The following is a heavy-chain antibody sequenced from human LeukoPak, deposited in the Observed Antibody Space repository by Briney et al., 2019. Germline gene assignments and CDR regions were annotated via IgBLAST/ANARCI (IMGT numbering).Heavy chain of an antibody. CDR3: ARDPSGSGSYCNRAAEGSMDV. Sequence: PSETLSLTCTASGGSISSYYWSWIRQPAGKGLEWIGRIYTSRSTNYNPSLESRVTMSVDTSKNQFFLKLSSVTAADTAVYYCARDPSGSGSYCNRAAEGSMDVWCQGTTVTVS. J-gene: IGHJ6*02. D-gene: IGHD3-10*01. CDR1: GGSISSYY. V-gene: IGHV4-4*07. CDR2: IYTSRST.